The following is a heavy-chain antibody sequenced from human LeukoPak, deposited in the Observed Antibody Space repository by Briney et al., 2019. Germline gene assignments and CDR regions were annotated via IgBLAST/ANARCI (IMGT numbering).Heavy chain of an antibody. CDR1: GFTFGDYA. V-gene: IGHV3-49*03. J-gene: IGHJ4*02. Sequence: PGGSLRLSCTASGFTFGDYAMSWFRQAPGKGLEWVGFIRSKAYGGTTEYAASVKGRFTISRDDSESIAYLQMNSLKTEDTAVYYCTRDRWSYYDFWSGYPKTLFDYWGQGTLVTVSS. CDR2: IRSKAYGGTT. D-gene: IGHD3-3*01. CDR3: TRDRWSYYDFWSGYPKTLFDY.